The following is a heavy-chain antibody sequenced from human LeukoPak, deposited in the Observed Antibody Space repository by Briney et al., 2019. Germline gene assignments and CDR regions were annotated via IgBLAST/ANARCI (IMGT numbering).Heavy chain of an antibody. CDR3: ARLDSADDALDY. Sequence: SVKVSFKASGGTFSSYAISWVRQAPGQGLEWMGRIILILGIANYAQKFQGRVTITADKSTSTAYMELSSLRSDDTAVYYCARLDSADDALDYWGQGTLVTVSS. J-gene: IGHJ4*02. CDR2: IILILGIA. CDR1: GGTFSSYA. V-gene: IGHV1-69*04. D-gene: IGHD5-12*01.